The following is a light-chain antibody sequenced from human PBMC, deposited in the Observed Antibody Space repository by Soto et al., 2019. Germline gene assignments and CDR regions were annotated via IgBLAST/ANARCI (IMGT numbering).Light chain of an antibody. J-gene: IGLJ1*01. CDR3: AAWDDSLSGLYV. CDR2: RNN. CDR1: SSNIGSNY. V-gene: IGLV1-47*01. Sequence: QPVLTQPPSASGTPGQRVTISCSGSSSNIGSNYVYWYQQLPGTAPKLLIYRNNQRPSGVPDRFSGSKSGTSASLAISGLRSEDEADYYCAAWDDSLSGLYVFGTGTTLTVL.